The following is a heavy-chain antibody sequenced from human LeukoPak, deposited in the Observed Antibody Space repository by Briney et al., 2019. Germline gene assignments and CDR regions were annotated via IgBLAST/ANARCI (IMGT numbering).Heavy chain of an antibody. CDR2: ISYDGSNK. D-gene: IGHD4-17*01. J-gene: IGHJ5*02. V-gene: IGHV3-30*04. Sequence: GRSLRLSCAASGFTFSSYAMHWVRQAPGKGLEWVAVISYDGSNKYYADSVKGRFTISRDNSKNTLYLQMNSLRAEDTAVYYCARDCRSKDYGDYTNWFDPWGQGTLVTVSS. CDR1: GFTFSSYA. CDR3: ARDCRSKDYGDYTNWFDP.